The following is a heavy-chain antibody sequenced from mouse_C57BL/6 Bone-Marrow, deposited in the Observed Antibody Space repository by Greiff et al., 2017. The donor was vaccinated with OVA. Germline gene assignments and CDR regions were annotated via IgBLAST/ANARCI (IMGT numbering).Heavy chain of an antibody. V-gene: IGHV1-78*01. J-gene: IGHJ1*03. CDR2: IYPRDGST. CDR1: GYTFTDHT. Sequence: VQLQQSDAELVKPGASVKISCKVSGYTFTDHTIHWMKQRPEQGLEWIGYIYPRDGSTKYHEKFKGKATLTADKSSSTAYMQLNSLTSEDSAVYFCARLYYYVSSYGYVDVWGTGTTVTVSS. D-gene: IGHD1-1*01. CDR3: ARLYYYVSSYGYVDV.